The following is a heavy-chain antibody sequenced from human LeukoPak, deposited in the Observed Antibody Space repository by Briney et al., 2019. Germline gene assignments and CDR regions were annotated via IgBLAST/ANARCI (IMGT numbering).Heavy chain of an antibody. V-gene: IGHV4-38-2*02. Sequence: PSETLSLTCTVSGYSISSGYYWAWIRQPPGKGLEWIGSIYHSGSTYYNPSLKSRVTISVDTSKNQLSLKLSSVTAADTAVYYCARGGYSSGWYVGYWGQGTLVTVSS. CDR1: GYSISSGYY. J-gene: IGHJ4*02. D-gene: IGHD6-19*01. CDR3: ARGGYSSGWYVGY. CDR2: IYHSGST.